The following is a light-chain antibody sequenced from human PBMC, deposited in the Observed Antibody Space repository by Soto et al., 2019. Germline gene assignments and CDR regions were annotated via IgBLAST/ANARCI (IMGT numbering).Light chain of an antibody. CDR1: QSISSW. J-gene: IGKJ1*01. Sequence: DIQMTQSPSTLSASVGDRVTITCRASQSISSWLTWYQQKAGQAPKLLIYKASIVESGVPSMFSGSGSGTEFTLTISSLQPDDSATYYCQQYSYFATFGQGNRVEVK. V-gene: IGKV1-5*03. CDR3: QQYSYFAT. CDR2: KAS.